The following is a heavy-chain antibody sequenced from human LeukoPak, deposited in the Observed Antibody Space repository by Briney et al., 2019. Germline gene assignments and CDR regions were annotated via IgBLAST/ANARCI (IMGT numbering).Heavy chain of an antibody. V-gene: IGHV3-9*01. CDR3: AKGPGACYYYYGMDV. CDR2: ISWNSGSI. J-gene: IGHJ6*02. CDR1: GFTFDDYA. Sequence: GGSLRLSCAASGFTFDDYAMHWVRQAPGKGLEWVSGISWNSGSIGYADSVKGRFTISRDNAKNSLYLQMNSLRAEDTALYYCAKGPGACYYYYGMDVWGQGTTVTVSS.